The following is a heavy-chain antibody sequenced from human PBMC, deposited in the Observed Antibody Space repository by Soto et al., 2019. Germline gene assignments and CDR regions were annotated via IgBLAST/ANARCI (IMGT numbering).Heavy chain of an antibody. D-gene: IGHD6-13*01. CDR3: ARTSYTSTEYYFDY. CDR2: IYYSGST. J-gene: IGHJ4*02. V-gene: IGHV4-59*08. Sequence: SETLSLTCTVSGGSISGYYWSWIRQPPGKGLEWIGYIYYSGSTNYNPSLKSRVTISVDTSRNQFSLKLSTVTAADTAVYYCARTSYTSTEYYFDYWGQGTLVTVSS. CDR1: GGSISGYY.